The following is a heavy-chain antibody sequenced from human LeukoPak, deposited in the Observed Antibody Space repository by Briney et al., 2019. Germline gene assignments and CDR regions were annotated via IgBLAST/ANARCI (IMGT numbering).Heavy chain of an antibody. Sequence: GGTLRLSCAASGFTFSSYGMSWVRQAPGKGLEWVSAISGSGGSTYYADSVKGRFTISRDNSKNTLYLQMNSLRAEDTAVYYCAKGGYDSPHYYYYYYMDVWGKGTTVTVSS. D-gene: IGHD3-3*01. CDR1: GFTFSSYG. CDR3: AKGGYDSPHYYYYYYMDV. J-gene: IGHJ6*03. CDR2: ISGSGGST. V-gene: IGHV3-23*01.